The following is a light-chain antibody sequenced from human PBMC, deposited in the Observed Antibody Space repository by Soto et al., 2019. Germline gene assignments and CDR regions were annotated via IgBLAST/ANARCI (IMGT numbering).Light chain of an antibody. CDR3: QQYVSSVT. CDR1: QSVDSSF. Sequence: EIVLTQSPGFLSLSPGERATLSCRASQSVDSSFFAWYQQKPGQAPRLLIYGASNRATGIPDRFSGSGSGTDFTLSISRLEPDDFAVYYCQQYVSSVTFGQGTKVEIK. V-gene: IGKV3-20*01. CDR2: GAS. J-gene: IGKJ1*01.